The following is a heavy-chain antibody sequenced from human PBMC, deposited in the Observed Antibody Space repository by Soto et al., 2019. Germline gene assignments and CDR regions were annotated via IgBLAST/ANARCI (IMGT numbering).Heavy chain of an antibody. Sequence: GESLKISCKGSGYSFTSYWIGWVRQMPGKGLEWMGIIYPGDSDTRYSPSFQGQVTISADKSISTAYLQWSSLKASDTAMYYCARLGLYSSGWPETEYFQHWGQGTLVNVSS. D-gene: IGHD6-19*01. J-gene: IGHJ1*01. CDR1: GYSFTSYW. CDR3: ARLGLYSSGWPETEYFQH. CDR2: IYPGDSDT. V-gene: IGHV5-51*01.